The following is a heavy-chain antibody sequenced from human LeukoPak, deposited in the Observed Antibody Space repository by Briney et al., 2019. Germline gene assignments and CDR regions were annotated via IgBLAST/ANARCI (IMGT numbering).Heavy chain of an antibody. CDR3: ARGTGSSWYYGNYFDY. CDR2: ISYDGSNK. J-gene: IGHJ4*02. D-gene: IGHD6-13*01. Sequence: GGSLRLSCAASGFTFSSYAMHWVRQAPGKGLEWVAVISYDGSNKYYADSVKGRFTNSRDNSKNTLYLQMNSLRAEDTAVYYCARGTGSSWYYGNYFDYWGQGTLVTVSS. V-gene: IGHV3-30*01. CDR1: GFTFSSYA.